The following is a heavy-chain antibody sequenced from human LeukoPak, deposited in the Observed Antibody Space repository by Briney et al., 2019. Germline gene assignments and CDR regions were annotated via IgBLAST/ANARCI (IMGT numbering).Heavy chain of an antibody. CDR2: ISSSSNYI. Sequence: SLRLSCTASGFTFSSYEMNWVRQAPGKGLEWVSSISSSSNYIYYADSVKGRFTISRDNAKNSLYLQMNSLRAEDTAVYYCARDIFSSSWYYPTEIIDYWGQGTLVTVSS. V-gene: IGHV3-21*01. J-gene: IGHJ4*02. CDR1: GFTFSSYE. CDR3: ARDIFSSSWYYPTEIIDY. D-gene: IGHD6-13*01.